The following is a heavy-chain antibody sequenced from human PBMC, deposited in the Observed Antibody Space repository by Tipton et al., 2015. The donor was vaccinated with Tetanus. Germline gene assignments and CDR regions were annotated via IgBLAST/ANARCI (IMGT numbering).Heavy chain of an antibody. CDR1: GYTFTSYG. CDR3: ARVGYYDDSSGYYRASFDY. V-gene: IGHV1-18*01. D-gene: IGHD3-22*01. Sequence: QSGAEVKKPGASVKVSCKASGYTFTSYGISWVRQAPGQGLEWMGWISAYNGNTNYAQKLQGRVTMTTDTSTNTAYMELRSLRSDDTAVYCGARVGYYDDSSGYYRASFDYWGQGTLVTVSS. J-gene: IGHJ4*02. CDR2: ISAYNGNT.